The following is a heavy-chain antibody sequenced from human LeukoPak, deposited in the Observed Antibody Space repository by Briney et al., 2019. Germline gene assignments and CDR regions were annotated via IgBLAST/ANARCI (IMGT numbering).Heavy chain of an antibody. CDR2: IYYSGST. V-gene: IGHV4-59*11. CDR1: GGSISSHY. Sequence: PSETLSLTCTVSGGSISSHYWSWIRQPPGRGLEWIGYIYYSGSTNYNPSLKSRVTISVDTSKNRFSLKLSSVTAADTAVYYCARGSTEHYYYYYYYMDVWGKGTTVTVSS. D-gene: IGHD1-26*01. CDR3: ARGSTEHYYYYYYYMDV. J-gene: IGHJ6*03.